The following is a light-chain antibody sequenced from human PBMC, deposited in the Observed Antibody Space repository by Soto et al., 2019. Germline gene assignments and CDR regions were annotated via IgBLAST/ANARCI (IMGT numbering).Light chain of an antibody. Sequence: DIQMTQSPSTLSASVGDRVTITCRASQSISSWLAWYQQKPGKVPKLLIYKASSLESGVPSRFSGSGSGTEFTLTISSLQPDDFATYYCQQYNSYSRTFGQVTKVDIK. CDR2: KAS. V-gene: IGKV1-5*03. CDR1: QSISSW. J-gene: IGKJ1*01. CDR3: QQYNSYSRT.